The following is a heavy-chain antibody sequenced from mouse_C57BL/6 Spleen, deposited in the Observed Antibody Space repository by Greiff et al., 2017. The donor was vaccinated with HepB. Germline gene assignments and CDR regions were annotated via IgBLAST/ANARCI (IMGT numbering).Heavy chain of an antibody. CDR1: GYTFTSYW. D-gene: IGHD1-1*01. CDR2: IDPSDSYT. CDR3: ARRGYGSSYVGAMDY. Sequence: QVQLQQPGAELVRPGTSVKLSCKASGYTFTSYWMHWVKQRPGQGLEWIGVIDPSDSYTNYNQKFKGKATLTVDTSSSTAYMQLSSLTSEDSAVYYCARRGYGSSYVGAMDYWGQGTSVTDSS. J-gene: IGHJ4*01. V-gene: IGHV1-59*01.